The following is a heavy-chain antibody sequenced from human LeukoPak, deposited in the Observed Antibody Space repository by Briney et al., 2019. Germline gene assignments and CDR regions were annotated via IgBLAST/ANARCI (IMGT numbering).Heavy chain of an antibody. D-gene: IGHD6-6*01. CDR1: GFTFSSYW. J-gene: IGHJ6*02. V-gene: IGHV3-7*05. CDR3: ARDPYSSTWSYGMDV. CDR2: IKQDGSEK. Sequence: PGGSLRLSCAASGFTFSSYWMSWVRQASGKGLEWVANIKQDGSEKVYVDSVKGRFAISRDNAKNSLFLQMDALRAEDTAVYYCARDPYSSTWSYGMDVWGQGTTVSVSS.